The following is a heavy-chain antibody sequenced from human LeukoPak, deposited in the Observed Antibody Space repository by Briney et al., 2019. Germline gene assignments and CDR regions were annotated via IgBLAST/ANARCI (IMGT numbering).Heavy chain of an antibody. CDR1: GFTSSIA. CDR3: ARDFLRGLVHDAFDI. J-gene: IGHJ3*02. CDR2: IYSGGNT. D-gene: IGHD3-10*01. V-gene: IGHV3-66*01. Sequence: PGGSLRLSCAASGFTSSIAIHWVRQAPGKGLEWVSVIYSGGNTYYADSVKGRFIISRDNSKNTLYLQMNSLRAEDTAVYYCARDFLRGLVHDAFDIWGQGTMVTVSP.